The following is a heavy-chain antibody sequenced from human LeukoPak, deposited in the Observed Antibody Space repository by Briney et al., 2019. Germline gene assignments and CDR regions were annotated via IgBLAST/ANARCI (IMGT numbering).Heavy chain of an antibody. CDR2: IYYSGST. D-gene: IGHD3-22*01. CDR3: ARQPYYYDSSGYYHTSDAFDI. J-gene: IGHJ3*02. CDR1: GGSISSYY. Sequence: SETLSLTCTVSGGSISSYYWSWIRQPPGKGLEWIGYIYYSGSTNYNPSLKSRVTISVDMSKNQFSLKLSSVTAADTAVYYCARQPYYYDSSGYYHTSDAFDIWGQGTMVTVSS. V-gene: IGHV4-59*12.